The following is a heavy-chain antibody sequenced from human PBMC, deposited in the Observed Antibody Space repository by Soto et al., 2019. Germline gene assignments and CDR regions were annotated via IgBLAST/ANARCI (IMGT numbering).Heavy chain of an antibody. CDR2: IYYRGNT. V-gene: IGHV4-39*01. J-gene: IGHJ4*02. Sequence: ETLSLTCSVSGDSINSDNYYWGWIRQPPGKGLEWIGSIYYRGNTYYNPSLKTRVTISLDKSKSQFSLKLNSVTAADSAVYFCARLEGLATISYCFDYLGQGTLVTVSS. CDR3: ARLEGLATISYCFDY. CDR1: GDSINSDNYY. D-gene: IGHD3-9*01.